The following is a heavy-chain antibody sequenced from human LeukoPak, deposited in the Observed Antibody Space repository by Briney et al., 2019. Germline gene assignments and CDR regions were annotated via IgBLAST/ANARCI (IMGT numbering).Heavy chain of an antibody. CDR2: IYYSGST. CDR1: GGSISSGGYY. Sequence: PSQTLSLTCTVSGGSISSGGYYWSWIRQHPGKGLEWIGYIYYSGSTYYNPSLKSRVTISVDTSKNQFSLELSSVTAADTAVYYCARGAAGSSWLHYWGQGTLVTVSS. CDR3: ARGAAGSSWLHY. J-gene: IGHJ4*02. V-gene: IGHV4-31*03. D-gene: IGHD6-13*01.